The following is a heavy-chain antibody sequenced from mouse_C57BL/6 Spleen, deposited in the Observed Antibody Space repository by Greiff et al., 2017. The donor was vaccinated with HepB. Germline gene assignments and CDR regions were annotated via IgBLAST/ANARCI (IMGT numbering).Heavy chain of an antibody. D-gene: IGHD1-1*01. CDR1: GYTFTDYY. CDR3: ARGDYGSSWYFDV. J-gene: IGHJ1*03. Sequence: EVKLVESGPELVKPGASVKISCKASGYTFTDYYMNWVKQSPGKSLEWIGDINPNNGGTSYKEKLKGKATLTVDKSSSTADMELRSLTSEDSAVYYCARGDYGSSWYFDVWGTGTTVTVSS. V-gene: IGHV1-26*01. CDR2: INPNNGGT.